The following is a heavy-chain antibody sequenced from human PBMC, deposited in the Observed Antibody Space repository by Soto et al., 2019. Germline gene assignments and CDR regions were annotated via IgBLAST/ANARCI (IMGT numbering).Heavy chain of an antibody. Sequence: SVKVSCKASGFTFTSSAVQWVRQARGQRLEWIGWIVVDSGNTKYAQKFQERVTITRDMSTSTAYMELSSLRSEDTAVYYCARQLTGTAVDAFEIWGQGTMVTVSS. CDR2: IVVDSGNT. V-gene: IGHV1-58*01. CDR3: ARQLTGTAVDAFEI. J-gene: IGHJ3*02. CDR1: GFTFTSSA. D-gene: IGHD1-20*01.